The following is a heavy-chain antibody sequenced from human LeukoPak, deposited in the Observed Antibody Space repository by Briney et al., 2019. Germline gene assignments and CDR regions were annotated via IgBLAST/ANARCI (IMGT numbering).Heavy chain of an antibody. Sequence: GESLKISCKGSGYSFTTSWIGWVRQLPGKGLEWMGIIYPADSDTRYSPSFQGQVTISADKSITTAYLQWSSLKASDTAMYYCARQGSGYINYWGQGTLVTVSS. V-gene: IGHV5-51*01. CDR2: IYPADSDT. J-gene: IGHJ4*02. CDR1: GYSFTTSW. CDR3: ARQGSGYINY. D-gene: IGHD6-19*01.